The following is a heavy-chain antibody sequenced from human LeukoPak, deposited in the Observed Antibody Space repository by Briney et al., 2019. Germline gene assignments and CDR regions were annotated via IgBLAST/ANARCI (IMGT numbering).Heavy chain of an antibody. J-gene: IGHJ3*02. V-gene: IGHV1-18*01. CDR2: ISAHNGNT. Sequence: GASVKVSCKASGYTFTSYGISWVRQAPGQGLEWMGWISAHNGNTNYAQKLQGRVTMTTDTSTSTAYVELRSLRSDDTAVYYCARVEPYSGSWFPRAGAFDIWGQGTMVTVSS. D-gene: IGHD1-26*01. CDR1: GYTFTSYG. CDR3: ARVEPYSGSWFPRAGAFDI.